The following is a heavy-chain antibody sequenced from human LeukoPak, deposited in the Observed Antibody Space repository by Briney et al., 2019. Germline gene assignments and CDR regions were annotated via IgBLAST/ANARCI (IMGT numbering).Heavy chain of an antibody. V-gene: IGHV3-23*01. CDR2: ISGSGERT. CDR1: GFTFSNFG. CDR3: TKAKYSSLAYFFDF. Sequence: PGGSLRLSCAASGFTFSNFGMSWVRQAPGKGREWVSGISGSGERTNYADSVKGRFTISRDNSKNTLNLQMNSLRAEDTAVYYCTKAKYSSLAYFFDFWGQGTLVTVSS. J-gene: IGHJ4*02. D-gene: IGHD6-19*01.